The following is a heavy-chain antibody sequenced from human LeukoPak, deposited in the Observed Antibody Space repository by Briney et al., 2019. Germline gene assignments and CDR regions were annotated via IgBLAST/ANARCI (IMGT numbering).Heavy chain of an antibody. CDR2: IYYSGST. D-gene: IGHD6-19*01. CDR3: ARTYSSGWYGGFDP. Sequence: SETLSLTCTVSGGSISSSSYYWGWIRQPPGKGLEWIGSIYYSGSTYYNPSLKSRVTISVDTSKNQFSLKLSSVTAADTAVYYCARTYSSGWYGGFDPWGQGTLVTVSS. CDR1: GGSISSSSYY. V-gene: IGHV4-39*07. J-gene: IGHJ5*02.